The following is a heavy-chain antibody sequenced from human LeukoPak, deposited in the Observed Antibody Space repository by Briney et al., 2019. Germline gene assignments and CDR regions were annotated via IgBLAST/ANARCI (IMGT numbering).Heavy chain of an antibody. V-gene: IGHV3-74*01. CDR1: VFTFSSYW. CDR3: GRDPPVDTAMVF. Sequence: GGSLRLSCAASVFTFSSYWMHWVRHAPGKGLVWVSCISSDGSSTSYADSVKGRFTISRDNAKNTLYLQINSLRAEDTAVYYCGRDPPVDTAMVFGGQGTLVTVSS. CDR2: ISSDGSST. J-gene: IGHJ4*02. D-gene: IGHD5-18*01.